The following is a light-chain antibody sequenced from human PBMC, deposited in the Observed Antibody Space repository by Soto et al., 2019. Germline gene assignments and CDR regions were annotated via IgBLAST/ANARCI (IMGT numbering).Light chain of an antibody. V-gene: IGKV1-5*01. Sequence: DIQMTQSPSTLSASVGDRVTITCRASQSMNDWLAWYQQEPGKAPKVLIYDASSLQSGVPSRFSGSGSGTEFTLTIGSLQPDDVATYYCLRYNAFSQTFGQGTKVEI. J-gene: IGKJ1*01. CDR3: LRYNAFSQT. CDR2: DAS. CDR1: QSMNDW.